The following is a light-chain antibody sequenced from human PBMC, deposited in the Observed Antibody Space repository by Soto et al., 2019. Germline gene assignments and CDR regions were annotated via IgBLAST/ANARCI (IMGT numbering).Light chain of an antibody. CDR2: DAS. CDR3: QQRSNWPYT. J-gene: IGKJ5*01. CDR1: QSVSSY. Sequence: GLTQSPATLSLSPGERATLSCRASQSVSSYLAWYQQKPGQAPRLLIYDASNRATGIPARFGGSGSGTDFTLTISSLEPEDFAVYYCQQRSNWPYTFGQGTRLEI. V-gene: IGKV3-11*01.